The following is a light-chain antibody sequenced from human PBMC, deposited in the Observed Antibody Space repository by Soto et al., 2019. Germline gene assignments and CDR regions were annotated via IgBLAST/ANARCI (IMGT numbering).Light chain of an antibody. CDR1: KNDIGLYDF. Sequence: QSALTQPPSASGSPGQSVTISCTGTKNDIGLYDFVSWYQPHPGKAPRLIIYEVVQRPSGVPDRFSGSKSGNTASLTVSGPHAADEADYFCKSYAGSNTYVFGSGTKVTVL. CDR3: KSYAGSNTYV. V-gene: IGLV2-8*01. CDR2: EVV. J-gene: IGLJ1*01.